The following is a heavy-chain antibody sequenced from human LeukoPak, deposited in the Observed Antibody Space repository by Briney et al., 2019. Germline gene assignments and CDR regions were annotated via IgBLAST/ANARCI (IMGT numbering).Heavy chain of an antibody. CDR1: GFMFSSFR. CDR3: VRTAYYYDSSGYSHFDY. D-gene: IGHD3-22*01. J-gene: IGHJ4*02. V-gene: IGHV3-21*01. Sequence: GGSLRLSCAASGFMFSSFRMNWVRQAPGQGLEWVSSITTTGSNMYYADAVKGRITISRDNAKTSLYLQMNSLRAEDTAVYYCVRTAYYYDSSGYSHFDYWGQGTLVTVTS. CDR2: ITTTGSNM.